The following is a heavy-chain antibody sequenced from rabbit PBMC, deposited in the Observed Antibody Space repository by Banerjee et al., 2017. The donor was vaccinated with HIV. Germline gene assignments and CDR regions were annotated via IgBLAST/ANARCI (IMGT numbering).Heavy chain of an antibody. CDR1: GFSFSSSYW. CDR2: IAPGSSDRT. Sequence: EESGGDLVKPEGSLTLTCTASGFSFSSSYWICWVRQAPGKGLEWIACIAPGSSDRTDYASWAKGRFTISKTSSTTVTLQMTRLTAADTATYFCARDSGAGSSAYPYGGMDLWGQGTLVSVS. D-gene: IGHD8-1*01. CDR3: ARDSGAGSSAYPYGGMDL. J-gene: IGHJ6*01. V-gene: IGHV1S45*01.